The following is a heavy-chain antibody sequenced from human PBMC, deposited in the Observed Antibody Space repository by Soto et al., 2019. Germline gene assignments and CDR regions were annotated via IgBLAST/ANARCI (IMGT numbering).Heavy chain of an antibody. Sequence: SETLSLTCTVSGGSISSYYWSWIRQPPGKGLEWIGYIYYSGSTNYNPSLKSRVTISVDTSKNQFSLKLSSVTAADTAVYYCGRSDSSGYYDAFDIWGQGTMVTVSS. D-gene: IGHD3-22*01. J-gene: IGHJ3*02. CDR2: IYYSGST. V-gene: IGHV4-59*08. CDR3: GRSDSSGYYDAFDI. CDR1: GGSISSYY.